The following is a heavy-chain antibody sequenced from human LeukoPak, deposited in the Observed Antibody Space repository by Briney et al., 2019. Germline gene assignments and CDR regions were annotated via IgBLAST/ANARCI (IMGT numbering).Heavy chain of an antibody. J-gene: IGHJ4*02. CDR3: AKDTDEIVGDCEFDY. CDR1: GFTFSNYA. CDR2: IYGGGST. V-gene: IGHV3-23*03. Sequence: PGGSPRLSCAASGFTFSNYAMSWVRQAPGKGLEWVSVIYGGGSTYYADSVKGRFTISRDNSKNTLYLQMNSLRAEDTAVYYCAKDTDEIVGDCEFDYWGQGTLVTVSS. D-gene: IGHD1-26*01.